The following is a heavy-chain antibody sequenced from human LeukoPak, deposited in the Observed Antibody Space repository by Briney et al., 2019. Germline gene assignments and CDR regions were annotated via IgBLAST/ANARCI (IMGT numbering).Heavy chain of an antibody. CDR2: MNPNSGNT. J-gene: IGHJ4*02. V-gene: IGHV1-8*01. D-gene: IGHD6-19*01. CDR3: ARRTMWDTNGWLSPDY. CDR1: GYTFTSYD. Sequence: GASVKVSCKASGYTFTSYDINWVRQATGQGLEWMGWMNPNSGNTGYAQKFQGRVTMTRNTSISTAYMELSSLRSEDTAVYYCARRTMWDTNGWLSPDYWGQGTLATVSS.